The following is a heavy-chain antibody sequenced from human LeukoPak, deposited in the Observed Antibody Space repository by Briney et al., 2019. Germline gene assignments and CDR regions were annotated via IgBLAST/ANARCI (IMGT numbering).Heavy chain of an antibody. Sequence: KPSETLSLTCTVSGGSISSYYWSWIRQPAGKGLEWIGRIYTSGSTNYNPSLKSRVTISIDTSKNQSSLKLNSVTAADTAVYYCARDRGYSYAFDYWGQGTLVTVSS. J-gene: IGHJ4*02. V-gene: IGHV4-4*07. CDR2: IYTSGST. CDR1: GGSISSYY. D-gene: IGHD5-18*01. CDR3: ARDRGYSYAFDY.